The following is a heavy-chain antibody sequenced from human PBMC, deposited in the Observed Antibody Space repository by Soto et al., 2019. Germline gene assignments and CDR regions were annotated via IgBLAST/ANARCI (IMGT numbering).Heavy chain of an antibody. J-gene: IGHJ6*02. CDR1: GYTFTEYY. D-gene: IGHD6-13*01. Sequence: GASVKVFCKASGYTFTEYYMHWVRQAPGQGLEWMAWISPNNGGTNYAQKFQGRVTLTRDTSINTAYMELSRLRSDDTAVYYCARGTSTWSPYGMDVWGQGTTVTVS. CDR2: ISPNNGGT. V-gene: IGHV1-2*02. CDR3: ARGTSTWSPYGMDV.